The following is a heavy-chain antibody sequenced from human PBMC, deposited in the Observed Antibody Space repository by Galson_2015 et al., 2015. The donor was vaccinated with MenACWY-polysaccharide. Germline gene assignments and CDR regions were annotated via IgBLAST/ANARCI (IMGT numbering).Heavy chain of an antibody. J-gene: IGHJ3*02. CDR2: IYSGGNT. V-gene: IGHV3-66*01. D-gene: IGHD2/OR15-2a*01. CDR3: ARDLRSVTSAFDI. Sequence: SLRISCAASGFTVSNNYMSWVRQAPGKGLEWVSVIYSGGNTFYADSVKGRFTISRDNSKNTLYLQMNSLRAEDTAVYYCARDLRSVTSAFDIWGQGTVVTVSS. CDR1: GFTVSNNY.